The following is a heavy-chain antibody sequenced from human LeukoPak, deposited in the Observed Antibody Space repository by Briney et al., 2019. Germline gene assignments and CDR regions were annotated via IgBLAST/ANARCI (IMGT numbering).Heavy chain of an antibody. D-gene: IGHD2-21*02. CDR2: ISGSGGST. J-gene: IGHJ5*02. Sequence: PGGSLRLSCAASGFTFSSYAMSWVRQAPGEGLEWVSAISGSGGSTYYADSVKGRFTISRDNAKNSLYLQMNSLRAEDTAVYYCARGGGDWGSPNWFDPWGQGTLVTVSS. CDR3: ARGGGDWGSPNWFDP. V-gene: IGHV3-23*01. CDR1: GFTFSSYA.